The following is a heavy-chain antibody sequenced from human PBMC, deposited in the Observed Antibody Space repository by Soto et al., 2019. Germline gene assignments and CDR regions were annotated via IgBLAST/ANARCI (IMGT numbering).Heavy chain of an antibody. CDR3: TIEVTFPPVAALGLFDY. V-gene: IGHV3-15*07. CDR2: IKSKTDGGTT. Sequence: EVQLVESGGGLVKPGGSLRLSCAASGFTFSNAWMNWVRQAPGKGLEWVGRIKSKTDGGTTDYAAPVKGRFTISRDDSKNTLYLQMNSLKTEDTAVYYCTIEVTFPPVAALGLFDYWGQGTLVTVSS. D-gene: IGHD2-15*01. J-gene: IGHJ4*02. CDR1: GFTFSNAW.